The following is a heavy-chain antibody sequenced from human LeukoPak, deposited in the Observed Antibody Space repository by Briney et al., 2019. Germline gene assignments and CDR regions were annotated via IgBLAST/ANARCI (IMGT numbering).Heavy chain of an antibody. Sequence: ASVKVSCKVSGYTLTELSMHWVRQAPGKGLEWMGGFDPEDGETIYAQKFQGRVTMTEDTSTDTAYMELSSLRPEDTAAYYCATATSETIFGALNYGMDVWGQGTTVTVSS. CDR1: GYTLTELS. CDR2: FDPEDGET. J-gene: IGHJ6*02. CDR3: ATATSETIFGALNYGMDV. V-gene: IGHV1-24*01. D-gene: IGHD3-3*01.